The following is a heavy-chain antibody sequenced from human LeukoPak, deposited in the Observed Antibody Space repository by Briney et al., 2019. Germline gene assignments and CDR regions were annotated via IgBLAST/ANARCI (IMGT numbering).Heavy chain of an antibody. CDR2: IYYSGST. CDR1: GGSISSGGYY. V-gene: IGHV4-31*03. Sequence: PSQTLSLTCTVSGGSISSGGYYWSWTRQHPGKGLEWIGYIYYSGSTYYNPSLKSRVTISVDTSKNQFSLKLSSVTAADTAVYYCARSIAANFDYWGQGTLVTVSS. J-gene: IGHJ4*02. CDR3: ARSIAANFDY. D-gene: IGHD6-6*01.